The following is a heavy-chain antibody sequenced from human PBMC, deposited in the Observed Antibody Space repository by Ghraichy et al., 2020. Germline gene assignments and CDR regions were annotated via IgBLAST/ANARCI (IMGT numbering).Heavy chain of an antibody. CDR3: ARDLGSTSWYPRYFDL. J-gene: IGHJ2*01. V-gene: IGHV3-21*01. CDR2: ISSSSSYI. D-gene: IGHD6-13*01. CDR1: GFTFSSYS. Sequence: LNISCAASGFTFSSYSMNWVRQAPGKGLEWVSSISSSSSYIYYADSVKGRFTISRDNAKNSLYLQMNSLRAEDTAVYYCARDLGSTSWYPRYFDLWGRGTLVTVSA.